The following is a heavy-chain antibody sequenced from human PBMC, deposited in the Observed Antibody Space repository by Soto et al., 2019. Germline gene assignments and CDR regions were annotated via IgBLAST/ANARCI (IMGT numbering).Heavy chain of an antibody. CDR1: GGSISSYY. J-gene: IGHJ4*02. V-gene: IGHV4-59*01. Sequence: SETLSLTCTVSGGSISSYYWSWIRQPPGKGLEWIGYIYYSGSTNYNPSLKSRVTISVDTSKNQFSLKLSSVTAAGTAVYYCARSGWYSWDYWGQGTLVTVSS. CDR3: ARSGWYSWDY. CDR2: IYYSGST. D-gene: IGHD6-19*01.